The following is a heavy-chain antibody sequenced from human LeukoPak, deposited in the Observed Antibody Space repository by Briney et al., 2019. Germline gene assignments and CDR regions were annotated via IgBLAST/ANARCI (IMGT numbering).Heavy chain of an antibody. D-gene: IGHD2-2*01. Sequence: SETLSLTCTVSGGSISSYYWSWIRQPPGKGLVWIGYIYYSGSTNYNPSLKSRVTISVDTSKNQFSLKLSSVTAADTAVYYCARDVGSYCSSTSCYYYYGMDVWGQGTTVTVSS. J-gene: IGHJ6*02. CDR3: ARDVGSYCSSTSCYYYYGMDV. CDR2: IYYSGST. CDR1: GGSISSYY. V-gene: IGHV4-59*01.